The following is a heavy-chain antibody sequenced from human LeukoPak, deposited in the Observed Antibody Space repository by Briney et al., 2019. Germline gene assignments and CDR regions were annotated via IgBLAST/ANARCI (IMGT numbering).Heavy chain of an antibody. Sequence: GASVKVSCKASEYTFTSYYMHWVRQAPGQGLEWMGIINPSGGCTSYAQKFQGRVTVTRDTSTSTVYMELSSLRSEDTAVYYCARGTLGYCSGGSCPHHDTFDIWGQGTMVTVSS. D-gene: IGHD2-15*01. CDR3: ARGTLGYCSGGSCPHHDTFDI. V-gene: IGHV1-46*01. CDR1: EYTFTSYY. J-gene: IGHJ3*02. CDR2: INPSGGCT.